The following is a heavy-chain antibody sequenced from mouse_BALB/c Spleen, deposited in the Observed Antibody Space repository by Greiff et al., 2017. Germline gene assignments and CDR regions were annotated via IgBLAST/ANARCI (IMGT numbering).Heavy chain of an antibody. V-gene: IGHV2-9*02. CDR2: IWAGGST. CDR1: GFSLTSYG. D-gene: IGHD1-1*01. J-gene: IGHJ4*01. Sequence: VKLMESGPGLVAPSQSLSITCTVSGFSLTSYGVHWVRQPPGKGLEWLGVIWAGGSTNYNSALMSRLSISKDNSKSQVFLKMNSLQTDDTAMYYCARDPHYYGSSSYAMDYWGQGTSVTVSS. CDR3: ARDPHYYGSSSYAMDY.